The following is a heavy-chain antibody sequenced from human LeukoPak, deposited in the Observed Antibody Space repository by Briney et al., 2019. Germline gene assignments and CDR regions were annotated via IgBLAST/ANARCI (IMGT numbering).Heavy chain of an antibody. CDR3: ARDWEGSRTDTDCFRLDY. CDR2: VSGDNLNT. CDR1: GCNFLTHG. V-gene: IGHV1-18*01. Sequence: ASVKVSCKALGCNFLTHGMSWVRQAPGQGLEWMGWVSGDNLNTKYAPELQGRVTMTTDTSTNTAYLDLRSLRYDDTAVYYCARDWEGSRTDTDCFRLDYWGQGTLVTVSS. J-gene: IGHJ4*02. D-gene: IGHD2-8*02.